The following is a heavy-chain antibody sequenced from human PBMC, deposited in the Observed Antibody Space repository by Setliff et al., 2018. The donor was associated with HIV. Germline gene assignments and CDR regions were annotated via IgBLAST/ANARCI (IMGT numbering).Heavy chain of an antibody. CDR3: ARWCAAAGCYPAIYHFDS. V-gene: IGHV1-3*01. Sequence: ASVKVSCKTSGYTFADYAIHWVRQAPGQRLEWMGWINSGNGNTKFSQKFQGRITFTRDTSATTVYLELRRLRSQDTAVYYCARWCAAAGCYPAIYHFDSWGQGTLVTVSS. CDR2: INSGNGNT. D-gene: IGHD2-2*01. CDR1: GYTFADYA. J-gene: IGHJ4*02.